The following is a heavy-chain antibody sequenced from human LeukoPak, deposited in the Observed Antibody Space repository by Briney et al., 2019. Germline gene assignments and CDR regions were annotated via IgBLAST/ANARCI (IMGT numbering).Heavy chain of an antibody. Sequence: PSETLSLTCTVSGYSISSGYYWGWIRPPPGKGLEWIGSIYHSGSTYYNPSLKSRVTISVDTSKNQFSLKLSSVTAADTAVYYCARVDIVLDPWGQGTLVTVSS. V-gene: IGHV4-38-2*02. CDR3: ARVDIVLDP. CDR1: GYSISSGYY. CDR2: IYHSGST. D-gene: IGHD2-8*01. J-gene: IGHJ5*02.